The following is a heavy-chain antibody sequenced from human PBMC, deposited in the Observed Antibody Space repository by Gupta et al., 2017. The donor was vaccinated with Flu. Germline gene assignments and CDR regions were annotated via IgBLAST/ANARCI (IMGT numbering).Heavy chain of an antibody. CDR3: GKDLRYFDSTGYYGVDF. V-gene: IGHV3-23*01. D-gene: IGHD3-22*01. CDR2: ISNTGGRT. Sequence: DAQLLQSGGTLVKPGGSLRLSCAASGFVFTDYAMTWVRQTPGKGLEWVAAISNTGGRTYYADSVEGRFTVSRDNSKNTLFLHMSSLRAEDTALYFGGKDLRYFDSTGYYGVDFWGQGSLVTVSS. J-gene: IGHJ4*02. CDR1: GFVFTDYA.